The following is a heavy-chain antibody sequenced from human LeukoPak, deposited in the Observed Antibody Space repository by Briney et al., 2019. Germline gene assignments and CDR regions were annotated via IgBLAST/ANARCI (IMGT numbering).Heavy chain of an antibody. CDR1: GFTFSTYT. J-gene: IGHJ4*02. CDR3: AKTYYYSSGNF. V-gene: IGHV3-7*01. CDR2: IKQDGGEK. D-gene: IGHD3-10*01. Sequence: PGGSLRLSCAASGFTFSTYTMNWVRQAPGPGLEWVANIKQDGGEKYYVDSVKGRFTISRDNAQNSLYLQMNSLRAEDTAMYYCAKTYYYSSGNFWGQGTLVTVSS.